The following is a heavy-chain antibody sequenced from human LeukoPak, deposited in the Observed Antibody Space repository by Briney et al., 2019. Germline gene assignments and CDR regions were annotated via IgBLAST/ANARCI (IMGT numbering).Heavy chain of an antibody. D-gene: IGHD6-6*01. CDR2: IIPIFGTA. V-gene: IGHV1-69*13. Sequence: GASVKVSCKASRGTFSSYAISWVRQAPGQGLEWMGGIIPIFGTANYAQKFQGRVTITADESTSTAYMELSSLRSEDTAVYYCARDRYSSSYYFDYWGQGTLVTVSS. CDR3: ARDRYSSSYYFDY. J-gene: IGHJ4*02. CDR1: RGTFSSYA.